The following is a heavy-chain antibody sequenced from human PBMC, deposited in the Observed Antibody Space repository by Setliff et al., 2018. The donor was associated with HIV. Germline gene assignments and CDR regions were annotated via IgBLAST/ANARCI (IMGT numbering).Heavy chain of an antibody. J-gene: IGHJ4*02. V-gene: IGHV4-38-2*01. CDR3: ARHAPGSAYGDAYHFDH. Sequence: SETLSLTCGVSSYSISSGYYWAWIRQPPGKGLEWIGSIYHSGTTFYNPSLKSRVTISVDTSKNQFSLKLTSVTAADTAVYYCARHAPGSAYGDAYHFDHWGQGALVTVSS. CDR1: SYSISSGYY. CDR2: IYHSGTT. D-gene: IGHD4-17*01.